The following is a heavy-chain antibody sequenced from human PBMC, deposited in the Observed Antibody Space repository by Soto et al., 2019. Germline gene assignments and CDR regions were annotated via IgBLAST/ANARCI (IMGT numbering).Heavy chain of an antibody. Sequence: EVQLLESGGGLVQPGGSLRLSCAVSGFTFSNYAMSWVRQAPGKGLEWVSAVSGSGSSTYYADSVKGRFTISRDNSKNPRYLQRNSPRAEDTAVYYCASRSHSWAFGIGGQGTMVTVSS. CDR1: GFTFSNYA. V-gene: IGHV3-23*01. J-gene: IGHJ3*02. CDR3: ASRSHSWAFGI. D-gene: IGHD2-15*01. CDR2: VSGSGSST.